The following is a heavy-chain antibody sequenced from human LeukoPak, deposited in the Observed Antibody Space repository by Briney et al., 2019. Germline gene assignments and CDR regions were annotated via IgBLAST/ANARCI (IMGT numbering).Heavy chain of an antibody. V-gene: IGHV3-33*01. CDR2: IWYDGSNK. J-gene: IGHJ4*02. D-gene: IGHD2-2*01. CDR1: GFTFSSYG. Sequence: PGGSLGLSCAASGFTFSSYGMHWVRQAPGKGLEWVAVIWYDGSNKYYADSVKGRFTISRDNSKNTLYLQMNSLRAEDTAVYYCARSDIVVVPAAMDYWGQGTLVTVSS. CDR3: ARSDIVVVPAAMDY.